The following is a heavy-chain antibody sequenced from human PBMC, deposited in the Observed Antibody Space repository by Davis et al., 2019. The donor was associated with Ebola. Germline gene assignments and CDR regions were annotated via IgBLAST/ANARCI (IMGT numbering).Heavy chain of an antibody. CDR1: GCSISSYY. J-gene: IGHJ4*02. V-gene: IGHV4-59*12. CDR2: IYYSGST. CDR3: AKRFLEWLGIDY. D-gene: IGHD3-3*01. Sequence: SETLSLTCTASGCSISSYYWSWIRQPPGKGLEWIGYIYYSGSTNYNPSLKSRVTISVDKSKNQFSLKLGSVTAADTAVYYCAKRFLEWLGIDYWGQGTLVTVSS.